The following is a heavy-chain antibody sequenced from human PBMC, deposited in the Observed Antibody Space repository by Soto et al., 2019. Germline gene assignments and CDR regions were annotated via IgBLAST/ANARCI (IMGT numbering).Heavy chain of an antibody. J-gene: IGHJ3*01. Sequence: ASVEVFCKTPGYTLTGYYMHWVRQAPGHGLESMGWINPDSGAPRYPQKFQGRVTTTRDTSISTVYMELSRLRSDDTAVYYCARGSPTQYYNSSGYYSNDAFEFWGQGSMVTVSS. CDR2: INPDSGAP. CDR3: ARGSPTQYYNSSGYYSNDAFEF. CDR1: GYTLTGYY. V-gene: IGHV1-2*02. D-gene: IGHD3-22*01.